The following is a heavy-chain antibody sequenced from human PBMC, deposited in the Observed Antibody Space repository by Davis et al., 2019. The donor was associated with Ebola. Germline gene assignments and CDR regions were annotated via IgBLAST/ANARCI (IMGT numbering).Heavy chain of an antibody. CDR2: ISAYNGNT. V-gene: IGHV1-18*04. Sequence: ASVKVSCKASGYTFTSYGISWVRQAPGQGLEWMGWISAYNGNTNYAQKLQGRVTMTTDTSTSTAYMELRSLRSDDTAVYYCARGNYDFWSGYYTYYYMDVWGKGTTVTVSS. D-gene: IGHD3-3*01. CDR3: ARGNYDFWSGYYTYYYMDV. CDR1: GYTFTSYG. J-gene: IGHJ6*03.